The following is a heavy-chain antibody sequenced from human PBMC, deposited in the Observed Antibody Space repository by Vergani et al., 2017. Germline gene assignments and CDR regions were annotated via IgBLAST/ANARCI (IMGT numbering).Heavy chain of an antibody. CDR2: ISSRGSTI. CDR3: ASLITLRFLEWLPYPDAVDI. CDR1: GFTFSSYE. V-gene: IGHV3-48*03. D-gene: IGHD3-3*01. J-gene: IGHJ3*02. Sequence: EVPLVESGGGLVQPGGSLRLSCAGSGFTFSSYEMNWVRQAPGKGLEWVSYISSRGSTIYYADSVKCRFTISRDNAKNSLYLQINSLRADDTAVYYCASLITLRFLEWLPYPDAVDIWGQGTMVTVSS.